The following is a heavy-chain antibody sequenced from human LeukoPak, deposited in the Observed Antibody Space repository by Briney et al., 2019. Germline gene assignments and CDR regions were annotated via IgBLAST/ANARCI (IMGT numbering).Heavy chain of an antibody. J-gene: IGHJ3*02. Sequence: SVKVSCKTSGGTFSSSAITWVRQAPGQGLEWMGRIIPVLNITTYAQKFQGRVTMTRDTSTSTVYMELSSLRSEDTAVYYCAREPVVADAFDIWGQGTMVTVSS. D-gene: IGHD2-15*01. V-gene: IGHV1-69*04. CDR1: GGTFSSSA. CDR3: AREPVVADAFDI. CDR2: IIPVLNIT.